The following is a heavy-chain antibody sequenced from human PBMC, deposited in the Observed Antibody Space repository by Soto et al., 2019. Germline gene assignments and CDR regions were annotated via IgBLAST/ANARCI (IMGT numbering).Heavy chain of an antibody. CDR3: ARGGWAEGYYDSSGSYLADY. CDR1: GGSISSGGYS. V-gene: IGHV4-61*08. J-gene: IGHJ4*02. D-gene: IGHD3-22*01. CDR2: IYYSGST. Sequence: SETLSLTCAVSGGSISSGGYSWSWIRQPPGKGLEWIGYIYYSGSTNYNPSLKSRVTISVDTSKNQFSLKLSSVTAADTAVYYCARGGWAEGYYDSSGSYLADYWGQGTLVTVSS.